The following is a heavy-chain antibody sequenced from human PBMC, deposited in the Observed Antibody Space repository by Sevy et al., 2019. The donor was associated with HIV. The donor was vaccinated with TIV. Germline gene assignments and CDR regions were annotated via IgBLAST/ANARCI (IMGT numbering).Heavy chain of an antibody. CDR1: GFTFSSYA. D-gene: IGHD2-15*01. Sequence: GESLKISCAASGFTFSSYATSWVRQAPGKGLEWVSAISGSGGSTYYADSVKGRFTISRDNSKNTLYLQMNSLRAEDTAVYYCAKAAGYCSGGSCYFRWFDPWGQGTLVTVSS. CDR3: AKAAGYCSGGSCYFRWFDP. CDR2: ISGSGGST. V-gene: IGHV3-23*01. J-gene: IGHJ5*02.